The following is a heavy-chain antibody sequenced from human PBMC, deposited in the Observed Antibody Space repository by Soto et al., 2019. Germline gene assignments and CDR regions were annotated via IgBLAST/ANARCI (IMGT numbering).Heavy chain of an antibody. CDR1: GFTFSNAW. V-gene: IGHV3-15*01. D-gene: IGHD3-10*01. J-gene: IGHJ4*02. CDR2: IKSKTDGGTT. CDR3: TTDRRFGELLSDYFDY. Sequence: PGGSLRLSCAASGFTFSNAWMSWVRQAPGKGLEWVGRIKSKTDGGTTDYAAPVKGRFTISRDDSKNTLYLQMNSLKTEDTAVYYCTTDRRFGELLSDYFDYWGQGTLVTVSS.